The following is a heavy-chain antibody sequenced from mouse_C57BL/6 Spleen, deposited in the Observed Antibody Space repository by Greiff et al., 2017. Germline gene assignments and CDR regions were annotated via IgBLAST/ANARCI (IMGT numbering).Heavy chain of an antibody. CDR2: IDPSDSET. V-gene: IGHV1-52*01. J-gene: IGHJ1*03. CDR3: ARVPSYYWYFDV. CDR1: GYTFTSYW. Sequence: QVQLQQSGAELVRPGSSVKLSCKASGYTFTSYWMHWVKQRPIQGLEWIGNIDPSDSETHYNQKFKDKATLTVDKSSSTAYMQLSSLTSEDSAVYYCARVPSYYWYFDVWGTGTTVTVSS.